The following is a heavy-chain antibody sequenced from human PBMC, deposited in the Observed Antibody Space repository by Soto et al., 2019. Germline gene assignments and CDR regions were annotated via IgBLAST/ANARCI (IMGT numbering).Heavy chain of an antibody. CDR3: ARQIVATIVYYGMDV. D-gene: IGHD5-12*01. CDR1: GGSFGGYY. V-gene: IGHV4-34*01. CDR2: INHSGST. Sequence: ETLWHTCAVNGGSFGGYYRSWIRQPPGKGLEWIGEINHSGSTNYNPSLKSRVTISVDTSKNQFSLKLSSVTAADTAVYYCARQIVATIVYYGMDVWCQGPTVT. J-gene: IGHJ6*02.